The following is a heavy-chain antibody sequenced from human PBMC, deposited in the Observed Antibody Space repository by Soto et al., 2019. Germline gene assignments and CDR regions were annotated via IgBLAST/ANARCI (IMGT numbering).Heavy chain of an antibody. V-gene: IGHV4-59*08. J-gene: IGHJ2*01. CDR1: GGSISSYY. Sequence: QVQLQESGPGLVKPSETLSLTCTVSGGSISSYYWSWIRQPPGKGLEWIGYIYYSGSTNYNPSLKSRVTISVDTSKNQFSLKLSSVTAADTAVYYCARRTSRPQLSGWYFDLWGRGTLVTVSS. D-gene: IGHD2-2*01. CDR3: ARRTSRPQLSGWYFDL. CDR2: IYYSGST.